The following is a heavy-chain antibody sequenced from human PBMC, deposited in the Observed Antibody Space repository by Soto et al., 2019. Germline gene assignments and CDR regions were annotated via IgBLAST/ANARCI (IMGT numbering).Heavy chain of an antibody. CDR2: IYYIGST. CDR3: ARSVFP. CDR1: GGSISSGGYY. Sequence: QVQLQESGPGLVKPSQTLSLTCTVSGGSISSGGYYWSWIRQHPGKGLEWIGYIYYIGSTYYKPXXXXXXXXXXXXXXXXXXXXXXXXXXXXTAXXXCARSVFPWGRGTLVTVSS. V-gene: IGHV4-31*01. J-gene: IGHJ5*02.